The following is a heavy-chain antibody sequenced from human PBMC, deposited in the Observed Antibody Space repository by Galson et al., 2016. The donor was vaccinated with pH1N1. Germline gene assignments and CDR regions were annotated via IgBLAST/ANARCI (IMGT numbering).Heavy chain of an antibody. Sequence: ASLSLTCSVSGGSISSETYYWGWIRQPPGKGLEWLGGIHYSGTTYHNPSLKSRVTLSVDTSKNQFSLKVTSVTAADTAVYYCARAGGILYDFDYWGQGSLVTVTS. J-gene: IGHJ4*02. CDR3: ARAGGILYDFDY. D-gene: IGHD2-8*01. V-gene: IGHV4-39*07. CDR2: IHYSGTT. CDR1: GGSISSETYY.